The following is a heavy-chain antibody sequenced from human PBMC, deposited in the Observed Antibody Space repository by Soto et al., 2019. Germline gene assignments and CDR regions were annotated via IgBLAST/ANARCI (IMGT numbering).Heavy chain of an antibody. J-gene: IGHJ4*02. Sequence: GGSLRLSCEASGFTFSNYGTHWVRQAPGEGLEWVAHISYDGSNEHYTDSVKGRFTISRDNSKNMVFLHMNSLRPEDTAVYHCAKDLREMATIRPDYWGQGILVTVS. CDR2: ISYDGSNE. V-gene: IGHV3-30*18. D-gene: IGHD5-12*01. CDR3: AKDLREMATIRPDY. CDR1: GFTFSNYG.